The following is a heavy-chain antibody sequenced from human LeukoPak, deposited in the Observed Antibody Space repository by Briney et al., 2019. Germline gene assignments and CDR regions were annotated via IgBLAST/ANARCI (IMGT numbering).Heavy chain of an antibody. V-gene: IGHV3-30*18. D-gene: IGHD4/OR15-4a*01. CDR2: ISDDGERK. CDR3: AKDLSGHWCIDY. Sequence: GGSLRLSCAASGFTFSNYYMHWVRQAPGKGLEWVAIISDDGERKFYADSVRGRITISRDKSKNTLFLQMNSLRADDTAVYFCAKDLSGHWCIDYWGQGTLVTVSS. J-gene: IGHJ4*02. CDR1: GFTFSNYY.